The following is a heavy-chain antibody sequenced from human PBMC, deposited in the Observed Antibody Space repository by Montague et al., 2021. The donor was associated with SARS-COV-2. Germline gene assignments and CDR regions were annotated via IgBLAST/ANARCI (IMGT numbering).Heavy chain of an antibody. J-gene: IGHJ6*02. Sequence: SETLSLTCTVSGGSISSYYWSWIRQPPGKGLEWIGYIYYSGSTXXXPSXXXRVTISVDTSKKQFSLKLSPVTAADTAVYYCARAGRVRFLEYGMDVWGQGTTVTVSS. D-gene: IGHD3-3*01. CDR3: ARAGRVRFLEYGMDV. V-gene: IGHV4-59*01. CDR2: IYYSGST. CDR1: GGSISSYY.